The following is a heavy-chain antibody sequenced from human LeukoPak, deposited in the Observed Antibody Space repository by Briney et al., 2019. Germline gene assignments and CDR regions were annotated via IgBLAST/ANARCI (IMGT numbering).Heavy chain of an antibody. CDR3: ASRSSGYYYDY. CDR2: ISSSSSYI. D-gene: IGHD3-22*01. V-gene: IGHV3-21*01. Sequence: PGGSLRLSCAASGFTFSSYSMSWVRQAPGKGLEWVSSISSSSSYIYYADSVKGRFTISRDKAENSLYLQMNSLRAEDTAVYYCASRSSGYYYDYWGQGTLVTVSS. J-gene: IGHJ4*02. CDR1: GFTFSSYS.